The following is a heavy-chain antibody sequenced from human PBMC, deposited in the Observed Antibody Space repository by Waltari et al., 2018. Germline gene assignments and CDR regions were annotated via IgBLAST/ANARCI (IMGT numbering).Heavy chain of an antibody. CDR2: IYYSGST. Sequence: QVQLQESGPGLVKPSETLSLTCPVSGGSISSYSWSWIRPPPGQGLAWIGYIYYSGSTNYNPSLKSRVTISVDTSKNQFSLKLSSVTAADTAVYYCARGGYCSSTSCYAGYYYGMDVWGQGTTVTVSS. CDR3: ARGGYCSSTSCYAGYYYGMDV. V-gene: IGHV4-59*01. J-gene: IGHJ6*02. D-gene: IGHD2-2*03. CDR1: GGSISSYS.